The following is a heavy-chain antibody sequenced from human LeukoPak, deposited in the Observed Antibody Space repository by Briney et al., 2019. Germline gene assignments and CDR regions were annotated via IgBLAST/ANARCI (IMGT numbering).Heavy chain of an antibody. V-gene: IGHV4-59*01. CDR2: IYYSGST. Sequence: SETLSLTCIVSGYSISSGYFWGWVRQPPGKGLEWIGYIYYSGSTNYNPSLKSRVTISVDTSKNQFSLKLSSVTAADTAVYYCARGKLELRHYRYDYWGQGTLVTVSS. J-gene: IGHJ4*02. D-gene: IGHD1-7*01. CDR1: GYSISSGYF. CDR3: ARGKLELRHYRYDY.